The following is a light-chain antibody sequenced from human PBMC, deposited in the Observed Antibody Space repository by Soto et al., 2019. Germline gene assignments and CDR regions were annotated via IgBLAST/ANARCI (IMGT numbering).Light chain of an antibody. CDR3: SSYTGSSPLYV. CDR2: DVT. V-gene: IGLV2-14*03. J-gene: IGLJ1*01. CDR1: SSDVGDNNY. Sequence: QSALTQPASVSGSPGQSITISCTGTSSDVGDNNYVSWYQQHPGKAPKLMIYDVTHRPSGISNRFSGSKAGNTASLTIAGLQAEDEADYYCSSYTGSSPLYVFGTGTKLTVL.